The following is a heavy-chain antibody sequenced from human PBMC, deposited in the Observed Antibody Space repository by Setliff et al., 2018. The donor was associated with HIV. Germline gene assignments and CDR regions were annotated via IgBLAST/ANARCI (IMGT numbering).Heavy chain of an antibody. J-gene: IGHJ6*03. CDR3: ARLRYNWNDSPFMDT. CDR1: GDSVRSSSYY. CDR2: LYYSGSA. Sequence: PSETLSLTCVVSGDSVRSSSYYWGWIRQPPGEGLEWIGSLYYSGSAYYNPSLKSRVSISVDTAENQFSLNLNSVTAADTAVYYCARLRYNWNDSPFMDTWVNGTTGHRLL. D-gene: IGHD1-1*01. V-gene: IGHV4-39*01.